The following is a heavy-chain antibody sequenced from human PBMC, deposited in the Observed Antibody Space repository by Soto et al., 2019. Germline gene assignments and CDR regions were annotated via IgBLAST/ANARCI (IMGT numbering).Heavy chain of an antibody. CDR3: ARLRLLWVPAAIRNRPYYYYYGMDV. CDR2: IYYSGST. Sequence: KPSETLSLTCTVSGGSISSGDYYWSWIRQPPGKCLEWIGYIYYSGSTYYNPSLKSRVIISVDTSKNQFSLKLSSVTAADTAVYYCARLRLLWVPAAIRNRPYYYYYGMDVWGQGTTVTVYS. D-gene: IGHD2-2*01. J-gene: IGHJ6*02. CDR1: GGSISSGDYY. V-gene: IGHV4-30-4*01.